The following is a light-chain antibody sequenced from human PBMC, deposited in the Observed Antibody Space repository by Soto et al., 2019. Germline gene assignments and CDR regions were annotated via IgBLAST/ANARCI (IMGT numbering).Light chain of an antibody. CDR3: QQYGSSPPWT. Sequence: EIVMTQSPATLSVSPGERVTLSCRASQSINNNLAWYQQKPGQAPRLLIYGASTRATEIPARFSGSGSGTDFTLTISRLEPEDFAVYYCQQYGSSPPWTFGQGTKVDIK. CDR2: GAS. V-gene: IGKV3-20*01. J-gene: IGKJ1*01. CDR1: QSINNN.